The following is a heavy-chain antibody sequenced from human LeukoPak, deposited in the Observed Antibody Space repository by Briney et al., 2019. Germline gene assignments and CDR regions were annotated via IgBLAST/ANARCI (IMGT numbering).Heavy chain of an antibody. V-gene: IGHV4-39*07. D-gene: IGHD4-17*01. Sequence: SETLSLTCTVSGGSISSSSYYWGWIRQPPGKGLEWIGSIYYSGSTYYNPSLKSRVTISVDTSKNQFSLKLSSVTAADTAVYYCARVTGAYGDYPFDYWGQGTLVTVSS. CDR3: ARVTGAYGDYPFDY. J-gene: IGHJ4*02. CDR2: IYYSGST. CDR1: GGSISSSSYY.